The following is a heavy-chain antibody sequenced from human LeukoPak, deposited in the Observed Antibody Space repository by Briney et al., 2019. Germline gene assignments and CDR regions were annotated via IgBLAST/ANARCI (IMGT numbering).Heavy chain of an antibody. V-gene: IGHV1-18*04. D-gene: IGHD1-1*01. Sequence: ASVKVSCKASGYTFTGYYMHWVRQAPGQGLEWMGWISAYNGNTNYAQKLQGRVTMTTDTSTSTAYMELRSLRSDDTAVYYCARDLGWKSRVYYYYMDVWGKGTTVTISS. J-gene: IGHJ6*03. CDR3: ARDLGWKSRVYYYYMDV. CDR2: ISAYNGNT. CDR1: GYTFTGYY.